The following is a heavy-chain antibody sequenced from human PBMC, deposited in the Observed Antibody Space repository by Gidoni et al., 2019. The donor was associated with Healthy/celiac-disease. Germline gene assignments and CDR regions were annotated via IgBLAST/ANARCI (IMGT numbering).Heavy chain of an antibody. Sequence: EVQLVESGGGLVQPGGSLKLSCAASGFTFSGSAMHWVRQASGKGLEWVGRIRSKANSYAKAYAASVKGRFTISRDDSKNTAYLQMNSLKTEDTAVYYCTRLDLGYAEKVWGQGTLVTVSS. V-gene: IGHV3-73*01. J-gene: IGHJ4*02. CDR1: GFTFSGSA. CDR2: IRSKANSYAK. CDR3: TRLDLGYAEKV. D-gene: IGHD2-2*01.